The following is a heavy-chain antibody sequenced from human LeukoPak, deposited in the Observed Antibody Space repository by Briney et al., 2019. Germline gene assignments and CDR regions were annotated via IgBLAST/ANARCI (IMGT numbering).Heavy chain of an antibody. CDR1: GYSFSSYC. J-gene: IGHJ3*02. CDR2: IYPGGSDT. Sequence: GESLKISCKDSGYSFSSYCIGWVRQMPGKGLEWMGIIYPGGSDTRNSPSFQGQVTISADKSISTAYLQWSSLKASDTAMYFCARARILLTFGGLRGTKTDAFDIWGQGTMVTVSS. D-gene: IGHD3-16*01. CDR3: ARARILLTFGGLRGTKTDAFDI. V-gene: IGHV5-51*01.